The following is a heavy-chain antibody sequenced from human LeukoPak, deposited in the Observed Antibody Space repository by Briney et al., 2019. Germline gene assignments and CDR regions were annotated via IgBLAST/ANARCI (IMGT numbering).Heavy chain of an antibody. CDR1: GFTFSNYG. CDR2: ISGSGGST. D-gene: IGHD4-17*01. V-gene: IGHV3-23*01. CDR3: AKNYGDSDY. Sequence: GGSLRLSCAASGFTFSNYGMSWVRQAPGKGLEWVSAISGSGGSTYYADSVQGRFTISRDNSKNTLYLQMNSLRAEDTAVYYCAKNYGDSDYWGQGTLVTVSS. J-gene: IGHJ4*02.